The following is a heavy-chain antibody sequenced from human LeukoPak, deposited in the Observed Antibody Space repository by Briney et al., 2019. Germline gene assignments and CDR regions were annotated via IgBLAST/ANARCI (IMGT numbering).Heavy chain of an antibody. CDR1: GFTVSKNY. D-gene: IGHD2-2*01. CDR3: AKDLDVVPAAIFVY. CDR2: IFSGGST. V-gene: IGHV3-53*01. Sequence: GGSLRLSCAASGFTVSKNYMSWVRQAPGKGLEWVSVIFSGGSTYYADSVKGRFTISRDNSKNTLYLQMNSLRAEDTAVYYCAKDLDVVPAAIFVYWGQGTLVTVSS. J-gene: IGHJ4*02.